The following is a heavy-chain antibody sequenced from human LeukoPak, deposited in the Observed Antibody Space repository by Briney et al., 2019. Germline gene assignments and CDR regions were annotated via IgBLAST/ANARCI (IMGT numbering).Heavy chain of an antibody. V-gene: IGHV1-46*01. D-gene: IGHD3-22*01. Sequence: ASVKVSCKASGYTFTSYYMHWVRQAPGQGLEWMGIINPSGGSTSYAQKFQGRVTMTRDTSTSTAYMEVRSLRSDDTAVYYCARGRSRTDVVVISNDAFDIWGPGTMVTVSS. CDR1: GYTFTSYY. CDR3: ARGRSRTDVVVISNDAFDI. CDR2: INPSGGST. J-gene: IGHJ3*02.